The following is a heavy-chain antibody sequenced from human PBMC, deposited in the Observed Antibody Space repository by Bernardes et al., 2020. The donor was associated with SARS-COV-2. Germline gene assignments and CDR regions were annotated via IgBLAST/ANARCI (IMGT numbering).Heavy chain of an antibody. J-gene: IGHJ5*01. V-gene: IGHV3-74*01. CDR3: ARVITWFDS. CDR1: GLSFSTSW. Sequence: GGSLRLSCAASGLSFSTSWMHWVRQAPGKGLVWVSRIKSDGSVTNYADSVKGRFTVSRDNAKNTLFLQMSSLRAEDTAVYFCARVITWFDSWGQGTLVTVSS. CDR2: IKSDGSVT.